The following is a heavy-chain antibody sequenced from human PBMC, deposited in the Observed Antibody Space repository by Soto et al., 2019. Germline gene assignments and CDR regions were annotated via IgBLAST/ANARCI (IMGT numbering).Heavy chain of an antibody. V-gene: IGHV4-59*01. CDR2: VSSSGST. J-gene: IGHJ3*02. CDR1: GGSISGDH. D-gene: IGHD3-22*01. Sequence: SETLSLTCTVSGGSISGDHWNWIRQPPGKGLEWIAYVSSSGSTKYNPSLKSRVTISIDTTKNQFSLRLRSVTAADTAVYYCASRFYDRRGYPEVVDIWGQGRKIAVS. CDR3: ASRFYDRRGYPEVVDI.